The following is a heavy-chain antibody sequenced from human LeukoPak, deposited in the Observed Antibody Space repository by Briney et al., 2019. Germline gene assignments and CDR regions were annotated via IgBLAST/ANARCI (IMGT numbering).Heavy chain of an antibody. Sequence: GASVKVSCKASGYTFTSYDINWVRQATGQGLEWMGWINPNSGNTGYAQKFQGRVTMTRNTSIGTAYMELSSLRSEDTAVYYCAILRWGGNPLDAFDIWGQGTMVTVSS. V-gene: IGHV1-8*01. D-gene: IGHD4-23*01. CDR1: GYTFTSYD. CDR2: INPNSGNT. CDR3: AILRWGGNPLDAFDI. J-gene: IGHJ3*02.